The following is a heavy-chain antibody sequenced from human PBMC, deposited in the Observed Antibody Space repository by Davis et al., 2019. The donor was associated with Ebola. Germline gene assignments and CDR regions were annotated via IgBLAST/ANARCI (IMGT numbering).Heavy chain of an antibody. CDR3: ASNQYCTNGVCYTRAYGMDV. CDR1: GGTFSSYT. D-gene: IGHD2-8*01. J-gene: IGHJ6*04. CDR2: IIPILGIA. V-gene: IGHV1-69*02. Sequence: SVKVSCKASGGTFSSYTISWVRQAPGQGLEWMGRIIPILGIANYAQKFQGRVTMTEDTSTDTAYMELSSLRSEDTAVYYCASNQYCTNGVCYTRAYGMDVWGKGTTVTVSS.